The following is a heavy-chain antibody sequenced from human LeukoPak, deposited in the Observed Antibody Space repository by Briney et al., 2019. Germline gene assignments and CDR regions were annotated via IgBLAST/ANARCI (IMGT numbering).Heavy chain of an antibody. D-gene: IGHD1/OR15-1a*01. CDR3: ARQQGGFDP. V-gene: IGHV3-21*01. Sequence: GGSLRLSCAASGFTFSSDSMNWVRQAPGKGLEWVSSIISSIRYISYADSGKGRFTISRDKAKISLYLQMNSLRAEDTAVCYCARQQGGFDPWGQGTLVTVSS. CDR1: GFTFSSDS. CDR2: IISSIRYI. J-gene: IGHJ5*02.